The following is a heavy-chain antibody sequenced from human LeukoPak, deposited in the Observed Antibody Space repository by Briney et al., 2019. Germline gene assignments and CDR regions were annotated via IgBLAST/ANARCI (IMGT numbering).Heavy chain of an antibody. J-gene: IGHJ4*02. CDR3: ARDDGWPRHFDY. CDR2: ISSSGSTI. Sequence: PGGSLRLSCAASGFTFSSYEMNWVRQAPGKGLEWVSYISSSGSTIYYADSVKGRFTISRDNAKNSLYLQMNSLRAEDTAVYYCARDDGWPRHFDYWGQGTLVTVSS. CDR1: GFTFSSYE. D-gene: IGHD2-15*01. V-gene: IGHV3-48*03.